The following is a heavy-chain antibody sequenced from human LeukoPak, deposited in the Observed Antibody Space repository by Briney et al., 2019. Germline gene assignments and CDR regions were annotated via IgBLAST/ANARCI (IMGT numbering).Heavy chain of an antibody. D-gene: IGHD3-22*01. J-gene: IGHJ1*01. CDR1: GGTFSSYA. CDR2: IIPILGIA. V-gene: IGHV1-69*04. Sequence: ASVKVSCKASGGTFSSYAISWVRQAPGQGLEWMGRIIPILGIANYAQKFQGRVTITADKSTSTAYMELSSLRSEDTAVYYCARGRYSSGYYPEYFQHWGQGTLVTVSS. CDR3: ARGRYSSGYYPEYFQH.